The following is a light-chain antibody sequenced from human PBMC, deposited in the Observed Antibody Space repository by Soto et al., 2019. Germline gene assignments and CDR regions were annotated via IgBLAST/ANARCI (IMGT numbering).Light chain of an antibody. V-gene: IGKV3-15*01. CDR2: GAS. J-gene: IGKJ2*01. CDR1: QNIGSN. Sequence: EVVMTQSPATLSASPGERVILSCRASQNIGSNLAWYQQRPGQAPRLLMYGASTRATETPARFSGSGSATDFTLTISSLQSEDFAVYYCQQRASWPPFTFGQGTKLEV. CDR3: QQRASWPPFT.